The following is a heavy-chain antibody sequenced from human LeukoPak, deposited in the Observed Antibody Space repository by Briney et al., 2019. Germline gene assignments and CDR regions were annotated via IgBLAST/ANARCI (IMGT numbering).Heavy chain of an antibody. V-gene: IGHV3-23*01. CDR3: AKRRTDYYGSGSPPGVSFDI. D-gene: IGHD3-10*01. CDR1: GFTFRSYA. CDR2: ISGSGGST. J-gene: IGHJ3*02. Sequence: PGGSLRLSCAASGFTFRSYAMRWVRQAPGKGLEWVSAISGSGGSTYYADSVKGRFTIYRDNYKKRLYLQMNSVRAEDTAVYYCAKRRTDYYGSGSPPGVSFDIWGQGTMVTVSS.